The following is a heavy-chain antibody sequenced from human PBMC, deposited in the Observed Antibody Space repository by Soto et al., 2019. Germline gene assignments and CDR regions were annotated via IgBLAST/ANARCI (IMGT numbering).Heavy chain of an antibody. CDR3: ARERPDGARLDP. Sequence: TLSLTCAVSCVSISSRGYYWSWIRPPPGKGLEWIGYIYHSGSTYYNPSLKSRVTISVDTSKNQFSLKLSSVTAADTAVYYCARERPDGARLDPWGQGTLVTVSS. J-gene: IGHJ5*02. CDR1: CVSISSRGYY. CDR2: IYHSGST. V-gene: IGHV4-30-4*01. D-gene: IGHD6-6*01.